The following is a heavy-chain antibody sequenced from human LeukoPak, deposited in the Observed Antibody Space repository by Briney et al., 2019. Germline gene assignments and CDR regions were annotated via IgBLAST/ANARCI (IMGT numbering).Heavy chain of an antibody. Sequence: PSETLSLTCTVSGGSISSSSYYWGWIRQPPGKGLEWIGSIYYSGSTYYNPSLKSRVTISVDTSKNQFSLKLSSVTAADTAVYYCARGRGRYFDWAGHDYWGQGTLVTVSS. V-gene: IGHV4-39*01. CDR1: GGSISSSSYY. CDR3: ARGRGRYFDWAGHDY. J-gene: IGHJ4*02. D-gene: IGHD3-9*01. CDR2: IYYSGST.